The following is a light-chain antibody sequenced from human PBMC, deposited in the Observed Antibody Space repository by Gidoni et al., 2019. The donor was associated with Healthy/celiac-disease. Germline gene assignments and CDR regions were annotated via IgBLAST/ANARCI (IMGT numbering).Light chain of an antibody. J-gene: IGKJ4*01. V-gene: IGKV1-39*01. CDR3: QQSYSTPLT. CDR1: QSSSSY. CDR2: AAS. Sequence: DIQITQSPSSLSASVGDRVTITCRASQSSSSYLNWYQQKPGKAPKLLIYAASSLQSGVPSRFSGSGSGTDFTLTISSLQPEDFATYYCQQSYSTPLTFGGXTKVEIK.